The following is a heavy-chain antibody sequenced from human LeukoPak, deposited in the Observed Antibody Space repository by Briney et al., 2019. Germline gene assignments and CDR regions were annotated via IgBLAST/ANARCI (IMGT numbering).Heavy chain of an antibody. CDR1: GYTFTTYY. CDR3: ARGVFGELEKLMFQH. CDR2: INPSGGST. J-gene: IGHJ1*01. D-gene: IGHD3-10*02. V-gene: IGHV1-46*01. Sequence: GASVNVSCKASGYTFTTYYIHWVRQAPGQGLEWMGIINPSGGSTSYPQKFQDRVTMTRDTSTSTVYMELSSLKSDDTAIYYCARGVFGELEKLMFQHWGQGTLVTVSS.